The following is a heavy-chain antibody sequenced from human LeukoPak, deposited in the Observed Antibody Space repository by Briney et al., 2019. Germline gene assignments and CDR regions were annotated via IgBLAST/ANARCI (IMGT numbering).Heavy chain of an antibody. V-gene: IGHV4-34*01. CDR2: INHSGST. CDR3: ARGPFGYCSSTSCYTRRYFDY. CDR1: GGLFSGYY. J-gene: IGHJ4*02. D-gene: IGHD2-2*02. Sequence: PSETLSITCAVYGGLFSGYYWSWIRQPPGKGLEWIGEINHSGSTNYNPSLKSRVTISVDTSKNQFSLKLSSVTAADTAVYYCARGPFGYCSSTSCYTRRYFDYWGQGTLVTVSS.